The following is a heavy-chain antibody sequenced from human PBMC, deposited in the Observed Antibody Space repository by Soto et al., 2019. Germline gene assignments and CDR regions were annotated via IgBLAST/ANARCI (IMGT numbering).Heavy chain of an antibody. Sequence: SETLSLTCTVSGGSISSGGYYWSWIRQHPGKGLEWIGYIYYSGSTYYNPSLKSRVTISVDTSKNQFSLKLSSVTAADTAVYYCARAGYDYFDYWGQGTLVTVSS. CDR3: ARAGYDYFDY. V-gene: IGHV4-31*03. CDR2: IYYSGST. CDR1: GGSISSGGYY. D-gene: IGHD3-16*01. J-gene: IGHJ4*02.